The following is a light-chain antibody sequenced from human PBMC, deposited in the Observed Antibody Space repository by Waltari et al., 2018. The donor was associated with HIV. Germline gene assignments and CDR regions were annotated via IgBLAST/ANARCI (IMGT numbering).Light chain of an antibody. CDR2: VGPGGSVG. V-gene: IGLV9-49*03. J-gene: IGLJ2*01. Sequence: QLVATQAPSASASLGASVTLTCTLNTGHEHSKVHWYQQRHGQGPRFVMRVGPGGSVGSKGDGIPDRFSVSASGLDRYLTIKNIQEDDAGDYHCGSDHGTGSNSVYVVFGGGTRLTVL. CDR3: GSDHGTGSNSVYVV. CDR1: TGHEHSK.